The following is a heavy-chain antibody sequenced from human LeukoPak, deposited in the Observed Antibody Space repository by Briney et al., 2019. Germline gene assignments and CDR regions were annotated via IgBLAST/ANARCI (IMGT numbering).Heavy chain of an antibody. CDR2: INSDGSST. V-gene: IGHV3-74*01. Sequence: PGGSLRLSCAVSGFTFRSYWMHWVRQAPGKGLVWVSRINSDGSSTIYADSVQGRFTISRDNAKNTLYLQMNSLRAEDTAVYFCTRGTGSYYSLGYWGQGTLVTVSS. J-gene: IGHJ4*02. CDR1: GFTFRSYW. D-gene: IGHD3-10*01. CDR3: TRGTGSYYSLGY.